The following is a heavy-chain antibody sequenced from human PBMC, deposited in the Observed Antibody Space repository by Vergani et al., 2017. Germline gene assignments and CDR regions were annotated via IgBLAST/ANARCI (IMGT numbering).Heavy chain of an antibody. CDR1: GFTFSSYA. D-gene: IGHD3-16*02. CDR3: AKDRDYRPPFDY. J-gene: IGHJ4*02. V-gene: IGHV3-23*01. CDR2: ISGSGGST. Sequence: EVQLLESGGGLVQPGGSLRLSCAASGFTFSSYAMSWVRQATGKGLEWVSAISGSGGSTYYADSVKGRFTISRDNSKSTLYLQMNSLRAEDTAVYYCAKDRDYRPPFDYWGQGTLVTVSS.